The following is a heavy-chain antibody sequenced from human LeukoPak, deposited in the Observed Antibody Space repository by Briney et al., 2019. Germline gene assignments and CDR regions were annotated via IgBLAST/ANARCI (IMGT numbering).Heavy chain of an antibody. D-gene: IGHD4-11*01. CDR2: ISSSGSTI. V-gene: IGHV3-48*03. CDR3: ARMTTDNNY. J-gene: IGHJ4*02. Sequence: GSLRLSCAASGVTFSSYEMNRVRQAPGQGMEWVSYISSSGSTIYYADSVKGRFTISRDNAKNSLYLQMNSLRAEDTAVYYCARMTTDNNYWGQGTLVTVSS. CDR1: GVTFSSYE.